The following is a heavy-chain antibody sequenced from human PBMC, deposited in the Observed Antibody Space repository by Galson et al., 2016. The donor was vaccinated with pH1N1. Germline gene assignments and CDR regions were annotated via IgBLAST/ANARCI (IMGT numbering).Heavy chain of an antibody. Sequence: ETLSLTCAAYGGSFRGYYWSWIRQSPEKGLEWIGEINHGGSTNYNPSLEGRVALSLDTSKNQFSLRLMAVTAADTAVYFCARHSTSGFPTIEVAARRRPFDVWGQGTLVTVSS. CDR3: ARHSTSGFPTIEVAARRRPFDV. V-gene: IGHV4-34*01. CDR1: GGSFRGYY. CDR2: INHGGST. D-gene: IGHD6-19*01. J-gene: IGHJ3*01.